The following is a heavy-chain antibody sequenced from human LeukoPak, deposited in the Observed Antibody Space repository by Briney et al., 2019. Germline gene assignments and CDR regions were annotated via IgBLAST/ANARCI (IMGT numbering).Heavy chain of an antibody. CDR1: GFTFSNAW. CDR3: TTDVQWLVLGDFDY. J-gene: IGHJ4*02. V-gene: IGHV3-15*01. D-gene: IGHD6-19*01. Sequence: PGGSLRLSCAASGFTFSNAWMSWVRQAPGKGLEWVGRIKSKTDGGTKDYAAAVKGRFTISRDDSKNTLYLQMNSLKTEDTAVYYCTTDVQWLVLGDFDYWGQGTLVTVSS. CDR2: IKSKTDGGTK.